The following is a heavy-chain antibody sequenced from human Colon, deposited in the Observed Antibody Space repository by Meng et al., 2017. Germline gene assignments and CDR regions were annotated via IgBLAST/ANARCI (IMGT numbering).Heavy chain of an antibody. V-gene: IGHV1-8*01. CDR3: ARGVDAGVDY. CDR1: GYTFRYLD. CDR2: MNPKNGDT. D-gene: IGHD5-24*01. J-gene: IGHJ4*02. Sequence: AQLVQSGAEVKKPGASVNVSCKASGYTFRYLDINWLRQATGQGLEWMGWMNPKNGDTGYAQEFQGRLTMTRDTSTSTAYMELSNLRSEDTAIYYCARGVDAGVDYWGQGTLVTVSS.